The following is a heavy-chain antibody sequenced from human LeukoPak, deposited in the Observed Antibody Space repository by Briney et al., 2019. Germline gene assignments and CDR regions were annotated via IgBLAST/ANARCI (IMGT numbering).Heavy chain of an antibody. CDR1: GFTFSSYS. Sequence: GGSLRPSCAASGFTFSSYSMNWVRQAPGKGLEWVSYISSSSTTIYYADSVKGRFTISRDNAKNSLYLQMNSLRAEDMALYYCAKSGPYYYDSSGYLGGAFDIWGQGTMVTVSS. CDR3: AKSGPYYYDSSGYLGGAFDI. J-gene: IGHJ3*02. CDR2: ISSSSTTI. V-gene: IGHV3-48*04. D-gene: IGHD3-22*01.